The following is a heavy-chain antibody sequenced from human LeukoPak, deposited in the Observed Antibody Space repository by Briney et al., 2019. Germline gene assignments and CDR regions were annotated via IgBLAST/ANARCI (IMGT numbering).Heavy chain of an antibody. J-gene: IGHJ4*02. Sequence: SETLSLTCTVSGYSISSGYYWGWIRQPPGKGLEWIGSIYHSGSTYYNPSLKSRVTISVDTSKNQFSLKLSSVTAADTAVYYCTVGVVKIWGQGTLVTVSS. CDR2: IYHSGST. V-gene: IGHV4-38-2*02. D-gene: IGHD3-3*01. CDR3: TVGVVKI. CDR1: GYSISSGYY.